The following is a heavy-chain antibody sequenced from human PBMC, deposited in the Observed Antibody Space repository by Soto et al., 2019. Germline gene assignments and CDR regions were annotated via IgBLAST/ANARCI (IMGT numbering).Heavy chain of an antibody. V-gene: IGHV1-18*01. CDR3: ARDKREEEDIVLVPGGMDV. J-gene: IGHJ6*02. Sequence: SCKASGYTFTSYGISWVRQAPGQGLEWMGWISAYNGNTNYAQKLQGRVTMTTDTSTSTAYMELRSLRAEDTAAYYCARDKREEEDIVLVPGGMDVWGQGTTVTVSS. D-gene: IGHD2-2*01. CDR2: ISAYNGNT. CDR1: GYTFTSYG.